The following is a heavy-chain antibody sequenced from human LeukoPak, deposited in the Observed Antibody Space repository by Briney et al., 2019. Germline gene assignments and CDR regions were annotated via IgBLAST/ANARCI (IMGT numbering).Heavy chain of an antibody. CDR1: GFTFSSYS. CDR2: ISSSSSTI. CDR3: ARGAGSSGWSRDDAFDI. J-gene: IGHJ3*02. Sequence: GGSLGLSCAASGFTFSSYSMNWVRQAPGKGLEWVSYISSSSSTIYYADSVKGRFTISRDNAKNSLYLQMNSLRAEDTAVYYCARGAGSSGWSRDDAFDIWGQGTMVTVSS. D-gene: IGHD6-19*01. V-gene: IGHV3-48*04.